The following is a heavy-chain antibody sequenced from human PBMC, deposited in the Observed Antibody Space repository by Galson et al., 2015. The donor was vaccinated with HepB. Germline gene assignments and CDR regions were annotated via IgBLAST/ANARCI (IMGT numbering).Heavy chain of an antibody. D-gene: IGHD6-13*01. CDR3: ARIVREGIAAAGTPDY. Sequence: PALVKPTQTLTLTCTFSGFSLSTSGMCVSWIRQPPGKALEWLARIDWDDDKYYSTSLKTRLTISKDTSKNQVVFTMTNMDPVDTATYYCARIVREGIAAAGTPDYWGQGTLVTVSS. V-gene: IGHV2-70*11. CDR2: IDWDDDK. CDR1: GFSLSTSGMC. J-gene: IGHJ4*02.